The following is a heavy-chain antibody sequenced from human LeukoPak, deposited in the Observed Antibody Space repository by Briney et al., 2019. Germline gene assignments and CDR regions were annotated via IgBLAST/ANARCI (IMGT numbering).Heavy chain of an antibody. D-gene: IGHD1-1*01. V-gene: IGHV4-39*01. Sequence: SETLSLTCTVSGGSISSSSYYWGWIRQPPGKGLEWIGSIDYSGSTYYNPSLKSRVTISVDTSKNQFSLKLSSVTAADTAVYYCARQTTGGGAVYYYMDVWGKGTTVTVSS. J-gene: IGHJ6*03. CDR1: GGSISSSSYY. CDR3: ARQTTGGGAVYYYMDV. CDR2: IDYSGST.